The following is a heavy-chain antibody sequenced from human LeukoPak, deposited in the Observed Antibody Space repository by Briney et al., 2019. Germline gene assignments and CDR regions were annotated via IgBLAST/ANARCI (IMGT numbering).Heavy chain of an antibody. D-gene: IGHD1-26*01. CDR2: LSGSGGTT. CDR1: GFTFSFYG. V-gene: IGHV3-23*01. Sequence: PGGSLRLSCAASGFTFSFYGMSWVRQAPGKGLEWVSALSGSGGTTYYADFMKGWFTISRDNSKNTLYLQMNSLRAEDTAVYYCARDRVGATLYFDYWGQGTLVTVSS. J-gene: IGHJ4*02. CDR3: ARDRVGATLYFDY.